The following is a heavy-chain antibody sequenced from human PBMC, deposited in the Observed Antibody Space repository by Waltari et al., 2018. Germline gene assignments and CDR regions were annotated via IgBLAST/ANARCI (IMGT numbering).Heavy chain of an antibody. J-gene: IGHJ1*01. D-gene: IGHD6-19*01. CDR1: GFTVSDNH. CDR2: IYSGGDI. CDR3: ARDPRAAVAGGAEYFQD. Sequence: EVQLVESGGGLIQPGGSLRLSCAVSGFTVSDNHMSWVRQAPGKGLEWVSTIYSGGDIYYADSVRGRFTISRDNSKNTLYLQMNSLRGEDTAVYYCARDPRAAVAGGAEYFQDWGQGTLVTVSS. V-gene: IGHV3-53*01.